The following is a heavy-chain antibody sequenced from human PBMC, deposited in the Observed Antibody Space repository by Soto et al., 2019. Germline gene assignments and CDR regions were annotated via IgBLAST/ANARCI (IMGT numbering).Heavy chain of an antibody. CDR1: GCSFTSYC. CDR3: ARPHCSSTSCYSYGMDV. J-gene: IGHJ6*02. Sequence: XESLQIYCTDSGCSFTSYCISWVRQMPGNGLEWMGRIDPSDSYTNYSPSFQGHVTISADKSISTAYLQWSSLKAADTAMYYCARPHCSSTSCYSYGMDVWGQGTTVTVSS. CDR2: IDPSDSYT. V-gene: IGHV5-10-1*01. D-gene: IGHD2-2*02.